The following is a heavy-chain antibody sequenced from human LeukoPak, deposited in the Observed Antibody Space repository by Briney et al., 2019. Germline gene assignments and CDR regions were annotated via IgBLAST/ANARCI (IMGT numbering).Heavy chain of an antibody. CDR3: AKDSPSPQLEVHGMDV. CDR2: ISGSGGIT. J-gene: IGHJ6*02. Sequence: HPGGGLRVSCAASGFTFSSDAMSWVRQAPGKGLEWVSAISGSGGITYYADSVKGRFTISRDNSKSTLYLQMNSLRAEDTAVYYSAKDSPSPQLEVHGMDVWGQGTTVTVSS. D-gene: IGHD6-13*01. V-gene: IGHV3-23*01. CDR1: GFTFSSDA.